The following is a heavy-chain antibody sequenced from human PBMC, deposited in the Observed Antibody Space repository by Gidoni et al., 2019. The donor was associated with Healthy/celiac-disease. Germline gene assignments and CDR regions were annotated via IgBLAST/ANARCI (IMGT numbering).Heavy chain of an antibody. CDR3: ARGSSGWNYDY. CDR1: GFIFSSYG. CDR2: IWNDGNKK. Sequence: QVQLVESGGGVVQPGRSLRLSCAASGFIFSSYGMHWVRQAPGKGLEWVAVIWNDGNKKYYGDFVKGRFIISRDNSKSTLYLQMTSLRAEDTAVYYCARGSSGWNYDYWGQGILVTVSS. J-gene: IGHJ4*02. V-gene: IGHV3-33*01. D-gene: IGHD6-19*01.